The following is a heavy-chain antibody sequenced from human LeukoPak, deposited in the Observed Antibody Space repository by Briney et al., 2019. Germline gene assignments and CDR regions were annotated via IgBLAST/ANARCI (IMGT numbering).Heavy chain of an antibody. J-gene: IGHJ2*01. V-gene: IGHV4-39*07. CDR1: GGSISSSSYY. CDR2: IYHSGST. Sequence: SETLSLTCTVSGGSISSSSYYWGWIRQPPGKGLEWFGIIYHSGSTYYNPSLKSRVTISVDTSKNQFSLKLSSVTAADTAVYYCARVSGRFTWYFDLWGRGTLVTVSS. CDR3: ARVSGRFTWYFDL.